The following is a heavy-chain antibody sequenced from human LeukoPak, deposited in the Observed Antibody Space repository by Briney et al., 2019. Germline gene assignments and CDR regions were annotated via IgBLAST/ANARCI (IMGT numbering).Heavy chain of an antibody. CDR2: VRYDGSNE. J-gene: IGHJ4*02. CDR1: GFVFRNYG. CDR3: AKDSNSGYVSVGPDY. D-gene: IGHD3-22*01. V-gene: IGHV3-30*02. Sequence: PGGSLRLSCQTTGFVFRNYGMHWVRPAPGKGLEWVAFVRYDGSNEYYADSVKGRFTISRDNSRNTLYLRMNSLRAEDTGVYSCAKDSNSGYVSVGPDYWGLGTLVTVSS.